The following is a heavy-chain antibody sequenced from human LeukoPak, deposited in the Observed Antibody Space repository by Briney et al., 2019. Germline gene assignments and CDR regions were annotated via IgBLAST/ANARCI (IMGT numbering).Heavy chain of an antibody. V-gene: IGHV3-21*01. D-gene: IGHD4-23*01. CDR1: GFTFSSYS. Sequence: GGSLRLSCAASGFTFSSYSMNWVRQAPGKGLEWVSSISSSSSYIYYADSVKGRFTISRDNAKNSLYLQMNSLRAEDTAVYYCARALHHIYGGNSLYYMDVWGKGTTVTVSS. CDR3: ARALHHIYGGNSLYYMDV. J-gene: IGHJ6*03. CDR2: ISSSSSYI.